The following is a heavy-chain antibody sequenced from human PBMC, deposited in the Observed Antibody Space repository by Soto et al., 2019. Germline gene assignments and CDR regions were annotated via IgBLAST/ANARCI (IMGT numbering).Heavy chain of an antibody. CDR1: GFTFSTCW. D-gene: IGHD3-10*01. V-gene: IGHV3-7*01. CDR3: AAGFPPDY. J-gene: IGHJ4*02. Sequence: EVQLVESGGGLVQPGGSMKLSCAASGFTFSTCWMNWVRQAPGKGLEWVANIKGDGSEKYYVDSVKGRFTISRDNAKNSLYLQMDSLRGEDTALYYCAAGFPPDYWGPGALVTVSS. CDR2: IKGDGSEK.